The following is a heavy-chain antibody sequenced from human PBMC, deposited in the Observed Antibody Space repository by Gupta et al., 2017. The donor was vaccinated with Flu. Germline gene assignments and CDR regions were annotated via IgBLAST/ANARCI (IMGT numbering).Heavy chain of an antibody. CDR1: GGSISSYY. Sequence: QVQLQESGPGLVKPSETLSLTCTVSGGSISSYYWSWIRQPPGKGLEWIGYFYYSGSTNYNPSLKSRVTMSLDTSKNQFSLKLSSVTPADTAVYYCVGYCSGGGCNLGFDYWGQGTLVTVSS. V-gene: IGHV4-59*01. CDR2: FYYSGST. CDR3: VGYCSGGGCNLGFDY. D-gene: IGHD2-15*01. J-gene: IGHJ4*02.